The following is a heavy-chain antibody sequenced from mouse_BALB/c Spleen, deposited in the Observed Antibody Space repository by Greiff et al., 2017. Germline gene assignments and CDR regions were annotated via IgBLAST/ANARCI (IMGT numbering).Heavy chain of an antibody. V-gene: IGHV3-5*02. CDR3: ARVPITTATLDY. Sequence: EVKLVESGPGLVKPSQTVSLTCTVTGISITTGNYRWSWIRQVPGNKLEWIGYIYYSGTITYNPSLTSRTTITRDTSKNQFFLEMNSLTAEDTATYYCARVPITTATLDYWGQGTTLTVSS. J-gene: IGHJ2*01. D-gene: IGHD1-2*01. CDR2: IYYSGTI. CDR1: GISITTGNYR.